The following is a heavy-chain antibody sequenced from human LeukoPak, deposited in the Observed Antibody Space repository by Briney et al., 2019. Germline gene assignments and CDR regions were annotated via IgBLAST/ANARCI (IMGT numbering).Heavy chain of an antibody. J-gene: IGHJ4*02. CDR2: ISGSGGST. CDR1: GFTFSSYA. Sequence: GGSLRLFCAASGFTFSSYAMSWVRQAPGKGLEWVSAISGSGGSTYYADSVKGRFTISRDNSKNTLYLQMNSLRAEDTAVYYCAKDGGYSSGWSLNYWGQGTLVTVSS. CDR3: AKDGGYSSGWSLNY. V-gene: IGHV3-23*01. D-gene: IGHD6-19*01.